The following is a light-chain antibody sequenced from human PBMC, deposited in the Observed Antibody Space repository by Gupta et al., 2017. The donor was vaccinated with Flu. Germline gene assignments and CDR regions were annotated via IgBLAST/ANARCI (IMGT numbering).Light chain of an antibody. V-gene: IGKV3-20*01. CDR1: QSVASY. J-gene: IGKJ2*01. Sequence: GTLSLSPGERATLSCRASQSVASYLVWYQQKPGQAPRLLIYGASSRATGIPDRFSGSGSGTDFSLTISRLEPEDFAVYYCQHYGTSPTFGQGTKMEIK. CDR3: QHYGTSPT. CDR2: GAS.